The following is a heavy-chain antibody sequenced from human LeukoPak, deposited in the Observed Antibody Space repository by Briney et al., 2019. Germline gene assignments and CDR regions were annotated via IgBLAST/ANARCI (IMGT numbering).Heavy chain of an antibody. CDR2: IYYGGST. Sequence: SETLSLTCTVSGGSISGYYWSWIRQSPGKGLEWIAYIYYGGSTVYNPSLQSRATISVDTSNNQFSLKLSSVTAADTAVYYCARAGILSTGDYFDPWGQGTLVTVSS. J-gene: IGHJ5*02. CDR1: GGSISGYY. D-gene: IGHD5/OR15-5a*01. V-gene: IGHV4-59*12. CDR3: ARAGILSTGDYFDP.